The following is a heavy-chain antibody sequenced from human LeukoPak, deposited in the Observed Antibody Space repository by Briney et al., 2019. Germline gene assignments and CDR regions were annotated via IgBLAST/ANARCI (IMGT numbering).Heavy chain of an antibody. Sequence: ASVKVSCKASGYTFTSYGISWVRQAPGQGLEWMGWISAYNGNTNYAQKLQGRVTMTTDTSTSTAYMELRSLRSDDTAVYYCARGWLAETMVVTPYNYWGQGTLVTVSS. CDR2: ISAYNGNT. CDR3: ARGWLAETMVVTPYNY. D-gene: IGHD4-23*01. CDR1: GYTFTSYG. J-gene: IGHJ4*02. V-gene: IGHV1-18*01.